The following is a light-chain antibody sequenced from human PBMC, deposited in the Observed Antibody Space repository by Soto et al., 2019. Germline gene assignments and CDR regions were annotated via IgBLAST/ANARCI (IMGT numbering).Light chain of an antibody. CDR1: ESVGST. V-gene: IGKV3-15*01. CDR3: QQYSTSLT. J-gene: IGKJ4*02. Sequence: EIFMTQSPDTLSVSPGEKVILSCRASESVGSTLAWYQQKPGQAPRLLIRGASTRATGVPARFSGSGSGTEFTLTISSLQSEDFAVYYCQQYSTSLTFGGGTTLEIK. CDR2: GAS.